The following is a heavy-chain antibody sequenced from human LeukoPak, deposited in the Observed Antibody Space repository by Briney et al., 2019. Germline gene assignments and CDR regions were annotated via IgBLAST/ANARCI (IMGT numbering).Heavy chain of an antibody. CDR3: ARGVTATRYFYYGLDV. D-gene: IGHD2-21*02. V-gene: IGHV3-21*05. Sequence: GGSLRLSCAASGFTFRSYSMNWVRQAPGKGLEWISYTDVGGDGYKYYADSVKGRFIISRDNAKNSLYLQMNSLRVEDTAVYYCARGVTATRYFYYGLDVWGLGTTVTVSS. J-gene: IGHJ6*02. CDR1: GFTFRSYS. CDR2: TDVGGDGYK.